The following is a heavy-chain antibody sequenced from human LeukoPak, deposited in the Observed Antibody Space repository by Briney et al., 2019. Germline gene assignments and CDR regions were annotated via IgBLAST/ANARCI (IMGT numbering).Heavy chain of an antibody. D-gene: IGHD2-8*01. Sequence: ETLSLTCALYGGSFSTYYWNWIRQPPGKGLEWIGEINHTGCTKCNPSLESRVTMSLDTSKKQFSLKLRSVTAADTAVYYCALFTYGPDNWGQGTLVTVSS. CDR1: GGSFSTYY. CDR2: INHTGCT. V-gene: IGHV4-34*01. CDR3: ALFTYGPDN. J-gene: IGHJ4*02.